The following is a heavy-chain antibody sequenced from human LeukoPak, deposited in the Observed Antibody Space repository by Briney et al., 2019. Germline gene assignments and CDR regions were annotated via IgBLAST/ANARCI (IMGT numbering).Heavy chain of an antibody. V-gene: IGHV1-2*06. Sequence: ASVKVSCKASGYTFTGYYMHWVRQAPGQGLEWMGRIDPNSGGTNYAQKFQGRVTMTRDTSISTAYMELSRLRSDDTAVYYCARTTMVRGVTNTTRFDYWGQGTLVTVSS. J-gene: IGHJ4*02. CDR1: GYTFTGYY. CDR2: IDPNSGGT. D-gene: IGHD3-10*01. CDR3: ARTTMVRGVTNTTRFDY.